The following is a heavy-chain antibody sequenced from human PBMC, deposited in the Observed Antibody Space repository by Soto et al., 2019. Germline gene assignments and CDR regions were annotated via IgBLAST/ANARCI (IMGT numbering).Heavy chain of an antibody. Sequence: ASVKVSCKASGYTFTSYDINWVRQATGQGLEWMGWMNPNSGNTGYAQKFQGRVTMTRNTSISTAYMELSSLRSEDTAVYYCARGLGTVTHDEGAFDIWGQGTMVTVSS. J-gene: IGHJ3*02. D-gene: IGHD4-17*01. CDR2: MNPNSGNT. V-gene: IGHV1-8*01. CDR3: ARGLGTVTHDEGAFDI. CDR1: GYTFTSYD.